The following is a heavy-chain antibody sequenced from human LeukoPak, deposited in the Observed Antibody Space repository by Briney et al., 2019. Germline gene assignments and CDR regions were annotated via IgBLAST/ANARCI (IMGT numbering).Heavy chain of an antibody. CDR3: ARDSVGATKPLGY. CDR1: GFTFSSYS. J-gene: IGHJ4*02. D-gene: IGHD1-26*01. V-gene: IGHV3-21*01. CDR2: ISSSSSYI. Sequence: RAGGSLRLSCAASGFTFSSYSMNWVRQAPGKGLEWVSSISSSSSYIYYADSVKGRFTISRDNAKNSLYLQMNSLRAEDTAVYYCARDSVGATKPLGYWGQGTLVTVSS.